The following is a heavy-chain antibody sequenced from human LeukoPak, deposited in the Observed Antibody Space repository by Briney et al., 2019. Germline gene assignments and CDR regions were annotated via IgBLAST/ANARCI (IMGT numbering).Heavy chain of an antibody. CDR2: IYSGGST. CDR3: AKFGVQHSGWFPSHFGY. D-gene: IGHD6-19*01. CDR1: GFSVSNNY. V-gene: IGHV3-66*01. Sequence: AGGSLRLSCAASGFSVSNNYMSWVRQAPGKGLEWVSVIYSGGSTFYADSVKGRFTISRDNSKNTLYLQMNSLRAEDTAVYYCAKFGVQHSGWFPSHFGYWGQGTLVTVSS. J-gene: IGHJ4*02.